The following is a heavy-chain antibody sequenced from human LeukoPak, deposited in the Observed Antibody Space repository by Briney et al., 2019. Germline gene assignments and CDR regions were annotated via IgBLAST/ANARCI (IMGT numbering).Heavy chain of an antibody. CDR2: FYYSGST. V-gene: IGHV4-39*01. Sequence: SETLSLTCTVSGGSISSGSYYWDWIRQFPGKGLEWIGSFYYSGSTYQNPSLKSRVTISVDTSKNQFSLKLSSVTAADTAVYYCARHRYYDSSGYYFDYWGQGTLATVSS. CDR3: ARHRYYDSSGYYFDY. D-gene: IGHD3-22*01. CDR1: GGSISSGSYY. J-gene: IGHJ4*02.